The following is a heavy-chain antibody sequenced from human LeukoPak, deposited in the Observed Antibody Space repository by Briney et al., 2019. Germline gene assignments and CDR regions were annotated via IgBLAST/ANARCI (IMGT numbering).Heavy chain of an antibody. CDR1: GYSFTSYW. J-gene: IGHJ4*02. Sequence: GESLKISCKGSGYSFTSYWIAWVRQMPGKGLEWMGIIYPGDSDTRYSPSFQGQVTISAGKSISTVYLQWSSLKASDTAMYYCARVGSYYSRAFDYWGQGTLVTVSS. CDR3: ARVGSYYSRAFDY. V-gene: IGHV5-51*01. CDR2: IYPGDSDT. D-gene: IGHD1-26*01.